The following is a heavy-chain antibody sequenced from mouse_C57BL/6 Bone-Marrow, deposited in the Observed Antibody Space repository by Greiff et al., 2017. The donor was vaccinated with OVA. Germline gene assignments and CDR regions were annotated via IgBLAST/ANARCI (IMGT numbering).Heavy chain of an antibody. CDR3: AGSILGTTGGLAY. V-gene: IGHV1-81*01. J-gene: IGHJ3*01. CDR1: GYTFTSYG. D-gene: IGHD2-14*01. CDR2: IYPRSGNT. Sequence: QVQLQQSGAELARPGASVKLSCKASGYTFTSYGISWVKQRTGQGLEWIGEIYPRSGNTYYNEKFKGKATLTADKSSSTAYMELRSLTSEDSAVYVCAGSILGTTGGLAYWGQGTLVTVSA.